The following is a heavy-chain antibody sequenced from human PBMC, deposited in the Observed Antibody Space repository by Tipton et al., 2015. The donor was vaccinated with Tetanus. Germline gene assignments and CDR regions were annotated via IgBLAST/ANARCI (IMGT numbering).Heavy chain of an antibody. CDR3: ARDRGDYIYYGMDV. V-gene: IGHV1-2*02. J-gene: IGHJ6*02. D-gene: IGHD3-22*01. CDR2: IDPNSGGT. Sequence: QLVQSGAEMKKPGASVKVSCTASGYTFTNYYIYWVRQAPGQGLEWMGWIDPNSGGTVYAQKFQGRVTMTRDTPISTAYMELRSLRSDDTAVYYCARDRGDYIYYGMDVWGPGTTVTVS. CDR1: GYTFTNYY.